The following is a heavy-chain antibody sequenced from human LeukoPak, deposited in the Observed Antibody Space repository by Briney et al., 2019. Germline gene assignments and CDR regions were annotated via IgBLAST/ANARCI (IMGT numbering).Heavy chain of an antibody. CDR3: AKDRHDYVWGSNNWFDP. V-gene: IGHV3-23*01. Sequence: GGSLRLSCAASGFTFSSYGMSWVRQAPGKELDWVSAISGSGGSTYYADSVKGRFTISRDNSKNTLYLQMNSLRAEDTAVYYCAKDRHDYVWGSNNWFDPWGQGTLVTVSS. D-gene: IGHD3-16*01. J-gene: IGHJ5*02. CDR1: GFTFSSYG. CDR2: ISGSGGST.